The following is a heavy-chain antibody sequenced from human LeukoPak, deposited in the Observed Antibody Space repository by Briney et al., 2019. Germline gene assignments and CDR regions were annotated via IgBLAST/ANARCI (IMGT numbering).Heavy chain of an antibody. D-gene: IGHD5-18*01. CDR1: GGTFSSYA. J-gene: IGHJ4*02. V-gene: IGHV1-69*01. Sequence: SVKVSCKASGGTFSSYAISWVRQAPGQGLEWMGGIIPIFSTANYAQKFQGRVTITADESTSTAYMELSSLRSEDTAVYYCATHYTAMAPFDYWGQGTLVTVSS. CDR3: ATHYTAMAPFDY. CDR2: IIPIFSTA.